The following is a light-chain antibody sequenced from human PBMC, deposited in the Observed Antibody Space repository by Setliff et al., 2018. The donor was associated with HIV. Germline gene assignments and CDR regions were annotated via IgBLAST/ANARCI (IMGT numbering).Light chain of an antibody. CDR1: QGIRND. CDR3: LQDNNFGWT. J-gene: IGKJ1*01. V-gene: IGKV1-6*01. Sequence: AIQLTQTPSSLSASVGDRVTITCRASQGIRNDLGWYQQKPGNAPNLPIYAASSLQGGVPSRFNGTGFGTDFTLTITSLQPEDSATYYCLQDNNFGWTFGQGTKVDIK. CDR2: AAS.